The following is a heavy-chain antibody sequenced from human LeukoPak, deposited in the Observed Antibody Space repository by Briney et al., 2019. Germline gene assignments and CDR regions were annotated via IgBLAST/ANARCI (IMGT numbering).Heavy chain of an antibody. Sequence: GGSLRLSCAASGFSDSGTYMSWVSQAPGKGLEWVSIIYSGGKTYYADSVKGRFTISRDDSKNTVYLQINSLRADDTAVYYCARAYYYGDWGQGTLLTVSS. CDR1: GFSDSGTY. D-gene: IGHD3-10*01. CDR2: IYSGGKT. CDR3: ARAYYYGD. J-gene: IGHJ4*02. V-gene: IGHV3-53*01.